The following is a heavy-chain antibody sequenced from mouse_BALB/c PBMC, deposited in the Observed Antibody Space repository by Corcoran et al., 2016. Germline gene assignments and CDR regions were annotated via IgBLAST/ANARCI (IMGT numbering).Heavy chain of an antibody. J-gene: IGHJ1*01. V-gene: IGHV14-3*02. CDR1: GFNIKDTY. CDR3: ARWDWYFDV. Sequence: EVQLQQSGAELVKPGASVKLSCTASGFNIKDTYMHWVKQRPEQGLEWIGRIDPANGNTKYDPTFQGKATLTADTSANTAYLQLSILTSEDTAVYYCARWDWYFDVWGAGTTVTVSS. CDR2: IDPANGNT.